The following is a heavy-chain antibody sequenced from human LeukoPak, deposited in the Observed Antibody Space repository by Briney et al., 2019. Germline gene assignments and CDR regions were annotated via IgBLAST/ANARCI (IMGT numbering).Heavy chain of an antibody. CDR2: ISSSSSTI. D-gene: IGHD2-2*01. J-gene: IGHJ4*02. CDR3: AGELVVPAASHFDY. Sequence: GGSLRLSCVASGFTFSSYSMNWVRQGPGKGLEWVSYISSSSSTIYYADSVKGRFTISRDNAKNSLYLQMNSLRAEDTAVYYCAGELVVPAASHFDYWGQGTLVTVSS. V-gene: IGHV3-48*01. CDR1: GFTFSSYS.